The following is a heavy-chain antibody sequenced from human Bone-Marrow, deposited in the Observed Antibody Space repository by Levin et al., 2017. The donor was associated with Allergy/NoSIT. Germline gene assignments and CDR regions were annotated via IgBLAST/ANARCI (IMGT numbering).Heavy chain of an antibody. CDR3: ARGPVTAGSFDY. Sequence: SETLSLTCAVYGGSYGGSLSGYYWSWIRQPPGKGLEWIGEIIQSGSSNHNPSLKSRVTISVDTSKNQFSLKLNSGTAADTAVYYCARGPVTAGSFDYWGQGTLVTVSS. V-gene: IGHV4-34*01. D-gene: IGHD2-21*02. CDR1: GGSYGGSLSGYY. CDR2: IIQSGSS. J-gene: IGHJ4*02.